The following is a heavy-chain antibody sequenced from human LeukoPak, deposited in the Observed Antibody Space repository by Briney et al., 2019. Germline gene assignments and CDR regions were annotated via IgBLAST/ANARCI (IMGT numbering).Heavy chain of an antibody. J-gene: IGHJ6*04. CDR1: GFTDSSNY. CDR3: AELGITMIGGV. D-gene: IGHD3-10*02. Sequence: GGSLRLSCAASGFTDSSNYMSWVRRAPGKGLEWVSYISSSGSTIYYADSVKGRFTISRDNAKNSLYLQMNSLKAEDTAVYYCAELGITMIGGVWGKGTTVTISS. V-gene: IGHV3-11*04. CDR2: ISSSGSTI.